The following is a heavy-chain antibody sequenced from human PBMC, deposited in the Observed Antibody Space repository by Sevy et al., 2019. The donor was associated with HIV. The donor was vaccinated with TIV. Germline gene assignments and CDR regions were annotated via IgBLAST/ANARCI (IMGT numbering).Heavy chain of an antibody. Sequence: ASVKVSCRISRYSLNKFSMHWVRQAPGKGLEWMGSFDPEDGERIYAQKFQGRFSMTEDTSTDTAYMELSSLRPDDTAVYYCAITLEYYSDTSGYFDYWGQGTLVTVSS. V-gene: IGHV1-24*01. J-gene: IGHJ4*02. CDR3: AITLEYYSDTSGYFDY. CDR1: RYSLNKFS. CDR2: FDPEDGER. D-gene: IGHD3-22*01.